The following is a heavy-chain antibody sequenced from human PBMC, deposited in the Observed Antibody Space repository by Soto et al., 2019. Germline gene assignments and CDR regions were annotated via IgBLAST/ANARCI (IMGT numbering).Heavy chain of an antibody. CDR3: ARQPTTGDTDLWFDP. CDR2: IYHSGST. V-gene: IGHV4-4*02. J-gene: IGHJ5*02. Sequence: PSETLSLTCAVSGGSISSSNWWSWVRQPPGKGLEWIGEIYHSGSTNYNPSLKSRVTISVDKSKNQFSLKLSSVTAADTVVYYCARQPTTGDTDLWFDPWGQGTLVTVSS. D-gene: IGHD2-21*01. CDR1: GGSISSSNW.